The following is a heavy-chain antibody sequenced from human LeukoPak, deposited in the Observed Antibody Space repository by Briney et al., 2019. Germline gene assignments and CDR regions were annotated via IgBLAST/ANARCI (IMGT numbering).Heavy chain of an antibody. J-gene: IGHJ4*02. CDR1: GFTFSSYA. Sequence: GGSLRLSCAASGFTFSSYAMSWVRQAPGKRLEWVSAISGSGGSTSYADSVKGRFTISRDNSKNTLYLQMNSLGAEDTAVYYCAKDLSVNYGDDVVDIDYWGQGTLVTVSS. V-gene: IGHV3-23*01. CDR2: ISGSGGST. D-gene: IGHD4-17*01. CDR3: AKDLSVNYGDDVVDIDY.